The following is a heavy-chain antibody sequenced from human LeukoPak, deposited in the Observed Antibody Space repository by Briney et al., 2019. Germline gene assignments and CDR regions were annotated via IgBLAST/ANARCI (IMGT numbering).Heavy chain of an antibody. CDR3: ARLVQGSGSYTKDVLTYLDY. V-gene: IGHV1-18*01. CDR2: ISAYNGNT. J-gene: IGHJ4*02. D-gene: IGHD3-10*01. Sequence: ASVKVSCKASGYTFTSYGISWVRQAPGQGLEWMGWISAYNGNTNYAQKLQGRVTMTTDTSTSTAYMELRSLRSDDTAVYYCARLVQGSGSYTKDVLTYLDYWGQGTLVTVSS. CDR1: GYTFTSYG.